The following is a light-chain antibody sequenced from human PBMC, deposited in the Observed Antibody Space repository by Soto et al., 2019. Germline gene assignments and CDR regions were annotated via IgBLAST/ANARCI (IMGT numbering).Light chain of an antibody. Sequence: LQIAQSPSPLSASVRDRSPLTCPASQSISSWLAWYQQKPGKAPKLLIYDASSLESGVPSRFSGSGSGTEFTLTISSLQPDDFATYYCQQYNSYLITFGQGTRLEIK. V-gene: IGKV1-5*01. CDR2: DAS. CDR3: QQYNSYLIT. J-gene: IGKJ5*01. CDR1: QSISSW.